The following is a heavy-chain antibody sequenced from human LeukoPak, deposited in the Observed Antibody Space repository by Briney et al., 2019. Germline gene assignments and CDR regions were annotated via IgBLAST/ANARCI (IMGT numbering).Heavy chain of an antibody. CDR1: GFTFTNYW. V-gene: IGHV3-7*01. CDR2: IKQDRSEK. CDR3: ARDKQQLVPRNWFDP. D-gene: IGHD6-13*01. Sequence: GGSLRLSCAASGFTFTNYWMSWVRQAPGKGLELVANIKQDRSEKYYVDSVKGRFTISRDNAKNSLYLQMNSLRAEDTAVYYCARDKQQLVPRNWFDPWGQGTLVTVSS. J-gene: IGHJ5*02.